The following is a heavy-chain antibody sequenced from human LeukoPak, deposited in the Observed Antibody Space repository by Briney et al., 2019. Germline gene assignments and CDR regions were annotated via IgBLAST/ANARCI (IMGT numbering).Heavy chain of an antibody. Sequence: PGGSLRLSCAASGFTFSSYGMHWVRQAPGKGLEWVAFIRYDGSNKYYADSVKGRFTISRDNSKNTLYLQMNGLRAEDTAVYYCAKDFEQQLGEDYWGQGTLVTVSS. CDR3: AKDFEQQLGEDY. CDR2: IRYDGSNK. D-gene: IGHD6-13*01. V-gene: IGHV3-30*02. J-gene: IGHJ4*02. CDR1: GFTFSSYG.